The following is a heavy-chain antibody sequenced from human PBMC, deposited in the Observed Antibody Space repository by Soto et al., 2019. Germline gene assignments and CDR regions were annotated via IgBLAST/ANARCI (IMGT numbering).Heavy chain of an antibody. J-gene: IGHJ6*03. CDR3: TTGGQLGYCSSTSCYETRRSVLYYYYYMDV. D-gene: IGHD2-2*01. CDR1: GFTFSNAW. CDR2: IKSKTDGGTT. Sequence: GGSLRLSCAASGFTFSNAWMNWVRQAPGKGLEWVGRIKSKTDGGTTDYAAPVKGRFTISRDDSKNTLYLQMNSLKTEDTAVYYCTTGGQLGYCSSTSCYETRRSVLYYYYYMDVWGKGTTVTVSS. V-gene: IGHV3-15*07.